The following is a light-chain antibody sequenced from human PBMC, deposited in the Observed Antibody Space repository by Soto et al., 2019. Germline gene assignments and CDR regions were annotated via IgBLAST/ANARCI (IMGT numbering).Light chain of an antibody. J-gene: IGKJ1*01. CDR3: QQSYSTPRT. CDR2: AAS. CDR1: QSISSY. Sequence: DIQKTQSPSSLSASVGDRVTITCRASQSISSYLNWYQQKPGKAPKLLIYAASSLQSGVSSRFSGSGSGTDFTLTISSLQPEDFATYYCQQSYSTPRTFGQGTKVDIK. V-gene: IGKV1-39*01.